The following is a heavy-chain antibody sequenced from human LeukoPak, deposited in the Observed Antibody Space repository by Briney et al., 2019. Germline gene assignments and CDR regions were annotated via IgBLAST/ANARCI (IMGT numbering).Heavy chain of an antibody. Sequence: GGSLRLSCAASGFTFSSYAMHWVRQAPGKGLEWVAVISYDGSNKYYADSVKGRFTISRDNSKNTLYLQMNSLRAEDTAVYYCARGRNSWYVPFDYWGQGTPVTVSS. CDR3: ARGRNSWYVPFDY. CDR1: GFTFSSYA. J-gene: IGHJ4*02. CDR2: ISYDGSNK. D-gene: IGHD6-13*01. V-gene: IGHV3-30-3*01.